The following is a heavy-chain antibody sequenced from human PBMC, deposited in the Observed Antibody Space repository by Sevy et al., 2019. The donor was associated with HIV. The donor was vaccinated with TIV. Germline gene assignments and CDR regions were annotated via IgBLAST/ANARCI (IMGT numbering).Heavy chain of an antibody. J-gene: IGHJ5*02. CDR3: ARDGGRSISTAFDP. D-gene: IGHD2-2*01. CDR2: IWFDGTNK. Sequence: GESLKISCAASGFTFSTYAMHWVRQAPGKGLEWVAVIWFDGTNKYYEDSVKGRFTISRDNSKNTWFLQMNSLRAEDTAVYYCARDGGRSISTAFDPWGQGTLVTVSS. CDR1: GFTFSTYA. V-gene: IGHV3-33*01.